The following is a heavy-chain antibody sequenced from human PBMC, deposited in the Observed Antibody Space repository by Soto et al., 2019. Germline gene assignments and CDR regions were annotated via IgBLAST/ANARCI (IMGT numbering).Heavy chain of an antibody. CDR3: ARQEPGLYYYYGMDV. J-gene: IGHJ6*02. V-gene: IGHV4-39*01. Sequence: PSETLSLTCTVSGGSISSSSYYWGWIRQPPGKGLEWIGSIYYSGSTYYNPSLKSRVTISVDTSKNQFSLKLSSVTAADTAVYYCARQEPGLYYYYGMDVWGQGTTVT. CDR2: IYYSGST. CDR1: GGSISSSSYY.